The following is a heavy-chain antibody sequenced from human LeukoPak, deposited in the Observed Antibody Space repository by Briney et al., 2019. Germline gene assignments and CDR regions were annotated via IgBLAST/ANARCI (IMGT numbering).Heavy chain of an antibody. CDR2: INPSGGYT. CDR3: ARSRYDSSALDY. J-gene: IGHJ4*02. Sequence: ASVKVSCKASGYTFTSYYMHWVRQAPGQGLEWMGIINPSGGYTTYAQKFQGRVTMTRDTSTSTVYMELSSLRPEDTAVYYCARSRYDSSALDYWGQGTLVTVSS. V-gene: IGHV1-46*01. CDR1: GYTFTSYY. D-gene: IGHD3-22*01.